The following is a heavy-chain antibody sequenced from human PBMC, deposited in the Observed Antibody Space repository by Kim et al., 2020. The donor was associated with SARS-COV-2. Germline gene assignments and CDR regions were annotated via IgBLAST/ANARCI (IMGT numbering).Heavy chain of an antibody. CDR3: AKGPVSGTQAGP. V-gene: IGHV3-30*18. CDR2: ISYDGSNK. D-gene: IGHD1-7*01. J-gene: IGHJ5*02. Sequence: GGSLRLSCAASGFTFSSYGMHWVRQAPGKGLEWVAVISYDGSNKYYADSVKGRFTISRDNSKNTLYLQMNSLRAEDTAVYYCAKGPVSGTQAGPWGQGTLVTVSS. CDR1: GFTFSSYG.